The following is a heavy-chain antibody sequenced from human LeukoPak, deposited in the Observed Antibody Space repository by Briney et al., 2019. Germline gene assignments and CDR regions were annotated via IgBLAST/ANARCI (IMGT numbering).Heavy chain of an antibody. CDR3: ARRPAGTRTFDY. CDR2: IYGADYTT. V-gene: IGHV5-51*01. CDR1: GSRFTSYW. D-gene: IGHD1-7*01. J-gene: IGHJ4*02. Sequence: GESLQISCKGSGSRFTSYWIGWVRQLPGKGLEWMGVIYGADYTTIYSPPFHGQITISADKSISTAYLQWTSLKASDTAMYYCARRPAGTRTFDYWGQGALVTVSS.